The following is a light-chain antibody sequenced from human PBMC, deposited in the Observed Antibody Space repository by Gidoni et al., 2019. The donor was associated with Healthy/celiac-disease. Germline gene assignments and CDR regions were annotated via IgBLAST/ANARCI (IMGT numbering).Light chain of an antibody. J-gene: IGKJ4*01. V-gene: IGKV3-11*01. CDR3: QQLSYRPLT. CDR1: QSVRSC. CDR2: NAS. Sequence: DILLTHSPATLSLSPGERATLSCRSSQSVRSCLAWYQQKPGQAPRLLIYNASNRATGIPASFSGMGSGQNLTLTFSSLDPKDFAVYYCQQLSYRPLTFGGGTKVEIK.